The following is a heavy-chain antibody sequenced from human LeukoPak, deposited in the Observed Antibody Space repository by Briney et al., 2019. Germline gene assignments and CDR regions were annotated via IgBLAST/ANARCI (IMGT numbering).Heavy chain of an antibody. CDR1: GGTFSSYA. Sequence: SVKVSCKASGGTFSSYAISWVRQAPGQGLEWMGGIIPIFGTANYAQKFQGRVTITADESTSTAYMELSSLRSEDTAVYYCARANDHRRKKYYYYYYMDVWGKGTTVTVSS. J-gene: IGHJ6*03. V-gene: IGHV1-69*13. D-gene: IGHD1-1*01. CDR2: IIPIFGTA. CDR3: ARANDHRRKKYYYYYYMDV.